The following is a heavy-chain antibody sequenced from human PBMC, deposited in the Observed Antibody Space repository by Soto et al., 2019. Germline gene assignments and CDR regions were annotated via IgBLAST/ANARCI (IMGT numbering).Heavy chain of an antibody. Sequence: QVQLVESGGGVVRPGRSLRLSCAVSGFTVSTYGMHWVRQAPGKGLEWVAVISRDGGTKYYADSVKGRFTISRDNSRNTLFPEMNSLRGDDMAVYYCTGEVASGYWGQGTLVTVSS. CDR2: ISRDGGTK. V-gene: IGHV3-30*03. J-gene: IGHJ4*02. CDR3: TGEVASGY. D-gene: IGHD2-8*02. CDR1: GFTVSTYG.